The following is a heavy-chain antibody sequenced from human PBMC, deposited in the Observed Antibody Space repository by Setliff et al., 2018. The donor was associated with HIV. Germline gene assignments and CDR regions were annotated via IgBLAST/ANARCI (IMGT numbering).Heavy chain of an antibody. V-gene: IGHV3-48*04. J-gene: IGHJ4*01. D-gene: IGHD3-10*01. CDR3: ASFFGDYGY. Sequence: PGGSLRLSCASSGFNFKTYGMTWVRQAPGKGLDWVAHIGSSSHGIHYTASVQGRFTVSRDNANNLLFLEMNNLRVEDTAVYYCASFFGDYGYWGHGTQVTVSS. CDR1: GFNFKTYG. CDR2: IGSSSHGI.